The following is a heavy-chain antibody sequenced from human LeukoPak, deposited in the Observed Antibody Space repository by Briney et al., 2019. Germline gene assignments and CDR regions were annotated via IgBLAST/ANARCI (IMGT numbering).Heavy chain of an antibody. D-gene: IGHD3-10*01. CDR2: IRFDGDNK. Sequence: GRSLRLSCAAFGFSFSSYGMHWVRQAPCKGLEWVAVIRFDGDNKYYGEAVKGRFTISRNNAENKLFLQMNNLRAEDTAVYFCARSVYGSGSYMDVWGQGTTVTVSS. CDR1: GFSFSSYG. CDR3: ARSVYGSGSYMDV. V-gene: IGHV3-33*08. J-gene: IGHJ6*03.